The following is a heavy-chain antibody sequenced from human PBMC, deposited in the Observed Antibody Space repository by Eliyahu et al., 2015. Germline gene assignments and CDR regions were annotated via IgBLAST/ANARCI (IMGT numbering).Heavy chain of an antibody. Sequence: QLQLQESGSGLVKPSQTLSLTCAVSGGSISXGGYSWSWIRQPPGKGLEWIGYIYHSGSTYYNPSLKSRVTISVDRSKNQFSLKLSSVTAADTAVYYCASSPREYYYDSSAYFDYWGQGTLVTVSS. CDR3: ASSPREYYYDSSAYFDY. J-gene: IGHJ4*02. CDR2: IYHSGST. CDR1: GGSISXGGYS. D-gene: IGHD3-22*01. V-gene: IGHV4-30-2*01.